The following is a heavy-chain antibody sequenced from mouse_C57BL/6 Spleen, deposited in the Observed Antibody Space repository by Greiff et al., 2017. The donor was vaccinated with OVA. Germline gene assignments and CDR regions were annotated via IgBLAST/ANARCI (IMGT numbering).Heavy chain of an antibody. CDR1: GYTFTSYW. V-gene: IGHV1-50*01. CDR3: ARKLGLYYAMDY. D-gene: IGHD4-1*01. J-gene: IGHJ4*01. Sequence: QVQLQQPGAELVKPGASVKLSCKASGYTFTSYWMQWVKQRPGQGLEWIGEIDPSDSYTNYTQKFKGKATLTVDTSSSTAYMQLSSLTSEDAAVYYCARKLGLYYAMDYWGQGTSVTVSS. CDR2: IDPSDSYT.